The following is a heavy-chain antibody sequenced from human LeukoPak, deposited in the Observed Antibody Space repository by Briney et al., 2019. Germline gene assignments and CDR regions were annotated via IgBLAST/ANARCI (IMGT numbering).Heavy chain of an antibody. CDR2: ISSNRGST. J-gene: IGHJ4*02. Sequence: GGSLRLSCAASGFTFSSSAMRWVRQAPGKGLESVSAISSNRGSTYYANSVKGRFTISRDNSKNTLYLQMGSLRAEDMAVYYCARGSPVTTADYWGQGTLVTVSS. V-gene: IGHV3-64*01. CDR3: ARGSPVTTADY. CDR1: GFTFSSSA. D-gene: IGHD4-17*01.